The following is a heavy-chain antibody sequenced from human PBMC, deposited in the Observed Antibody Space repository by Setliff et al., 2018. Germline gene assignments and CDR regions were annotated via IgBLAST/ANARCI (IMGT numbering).Heavy chain of an antibody. V-gene: IGHV1-69*05. J-gene: IGHJ4*02. CDR1: GGTFSRYA. Sequence: SVTVSCKASGGTFSRYAISWVRQAPGQGLEWMGGSIPMYRTTKYAQKFQGRVTITTDESTTTAYMELSSLRSEDTAVYYCATGPDIGEFGGNYFNYWGQGTLVTVSS. CDR2: SIPMYRTT. D-gene: IGHD3-10*01. CDR3: ATGPDIGEFGGNYFNY.